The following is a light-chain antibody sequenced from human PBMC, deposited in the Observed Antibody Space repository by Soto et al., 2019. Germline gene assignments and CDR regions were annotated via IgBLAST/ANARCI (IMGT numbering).Light chain of an antibody. J-gene: IGLJ2*01. Sequence: QSVLTQPPSASGTPGQRVTISCSGSGSSIGTNTVNWYRQLPGTAPKLLIYGDNQRPSGVPDRFSASKSGTSASLAISGLQSEDEADYYCAAWDGSLNNVLFGGGTKLTV. CDR1: GSSIGTNT. V-gene: IGLV1-44*01. CDR3: AAWDGSLNNVL. CDR2: GDN.